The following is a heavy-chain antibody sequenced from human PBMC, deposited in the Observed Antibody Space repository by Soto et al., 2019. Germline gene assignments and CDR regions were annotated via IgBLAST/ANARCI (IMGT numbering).Heavy chain of an antibody. J-gene: IGHJ4*02. D-gene: IGHD2-21*02. Sequence: GGSLRLSCAASGFTFSSYAMSWVRQAPGKGLEWVSAISGSGGSTYYADAVKGRFTISRDNSKNTLYLQMNSLRAEDTAVYYCAKDLAYCGGDCYPYHFDYWGQGTLVTVSS. CDR2: ISGSGGST. CDR3: AKDLAYCGGDCYPYHFDY. CDR1: GFTFSSYA. V-gene: IGHV3-23*01.